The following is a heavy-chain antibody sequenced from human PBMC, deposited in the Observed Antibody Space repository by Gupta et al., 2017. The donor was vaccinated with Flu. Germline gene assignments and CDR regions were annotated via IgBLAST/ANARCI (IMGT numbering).Heavy chain of an antibody. D-gene: IGHD3-22*01. CDR3: ARILYSSGYYPFDY. J-gene: IGHJ4*02. CDR1: GGSFSGYY. CDR2: INHSGST. Sequence: QVQLQQWGAGLLKPSETLSLTCAVYGGSFSGYYWSWIRQPPGKGLEWIGEINHSGSTNYNPSLKSRVTISVDTSKNQFSLKLSSVTAADTAVYYCARILYSSGYYPFDYWGQGTLVTVSS. V-gene: IGHV4-34*01.